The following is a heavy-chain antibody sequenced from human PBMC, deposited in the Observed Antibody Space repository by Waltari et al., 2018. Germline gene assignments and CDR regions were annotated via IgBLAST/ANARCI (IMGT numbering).Heavy chain of an antibody. CDR1: GFTFSSYG. Sequence: QVQLVESGGGVVQPGRSLRLSCAASGFTFSSYGMHWVRQAPGKGLVWVAVIWYDGSNKYHADSVMGRVTISRGNSKNTVYLQMNSLRAEETAVYYCARDGSTSCLDYWGQGTLVTVSS. V-gene: IGHV3-33*01. D-gene: IGHD2-2*01. J-gene: IGHJ4*02. CDR3: ARDGSTSCLDY. CDR2: IWYDGSNK.